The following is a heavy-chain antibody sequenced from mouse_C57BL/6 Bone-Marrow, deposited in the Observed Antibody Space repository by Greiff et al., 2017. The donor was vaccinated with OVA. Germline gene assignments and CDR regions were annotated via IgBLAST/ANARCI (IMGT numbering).Heavy chain of an antibody. CDR3: VRHLLRGYFDY. Sequence: EVHLVESGGGLVQPKGSLKLSCAASGFSFNTYAMNWVRQAPGKGLEWVARIRSKSNNYATYYADSVKDRFTISRDDSESMLYLQMNNLKTEDTAMYYCVRHLLRGYFDYWGQGTTLTVSS. CDR1: GFSFNTYA. D-gene: IGHD1-1*01. CDR2: IRSKSNNYAT. J-gene: IGHJ2*01. V-gene: IGHV10-1*01.